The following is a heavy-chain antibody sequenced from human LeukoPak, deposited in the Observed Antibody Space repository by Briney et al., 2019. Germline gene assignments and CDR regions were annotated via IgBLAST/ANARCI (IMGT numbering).Heavy chain of an antibody. V-gene: IGHV3-23*01. CDR2: ISGSGGST. Sequence: GGSLRLSCAASGFTFSSYAMSWVRQAPGKGLVWVSAISGSGGSTYYADSVEGRFTISRDNYKNTLYLQMNSLRAEDTAVYYCAKHLPGIAASYGYWGQGTLVTVSS. D-gene: IGHD6-13*01. CDR1: GFTFSSYA. CDR3: AKHLPGIAASYGY. J-gene: IGHJ4*02.